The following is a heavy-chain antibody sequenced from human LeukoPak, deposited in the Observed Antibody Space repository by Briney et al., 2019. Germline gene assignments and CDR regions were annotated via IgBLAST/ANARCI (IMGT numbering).Heavy chain of an antibody. V-gene: IGHV4-39*01. J-gene: IGHJ4*02. CDR2: VYYSGST. CDR1: GGSISSSSYY. CDR3: ARTNWGFSAFDY. Sequence: PSETLSLTCTVSGGSISSSSYYWGWIRQPPGKGLEWIGSVYYSGSTYYNPSLKSRVTISIDTSKNQFSLKLSSVTAADTAVYYCARTNWGFSAFDYWGQGTLVTVSS. D-gene: IGHD7-27*01.